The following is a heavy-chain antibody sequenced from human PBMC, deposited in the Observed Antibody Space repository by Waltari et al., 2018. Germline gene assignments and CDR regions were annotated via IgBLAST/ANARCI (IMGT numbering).Heavy chain of an antibody. J-gene: IGHJ5*02. CDR1: GFAFSLCW. CDR2: IKQDGTEK. Sequence: EVQLVESGGGLVQPGGSLRLSCAASGFAFSLCWMNWVRQAPGKGLEWVANIKQDGTEKYYVDSVRGRFTISRDNAKNSVYLQMNSLRDEDTAVYYCARGGASWGQGTLVTVSS. D-gene: IGHD1-26*01. V-gene: IGHV3-7*01. CDR3: ARGGAS.